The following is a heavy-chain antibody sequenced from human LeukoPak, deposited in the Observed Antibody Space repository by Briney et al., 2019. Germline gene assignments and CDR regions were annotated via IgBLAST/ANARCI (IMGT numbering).Heavy chain of an antibody. CDR3: ARGQRIALDY. J-gene: IGHJ4*02. CDR1: GGSISSYY. D-gene: IGHD6-13*01. CDR2: IYHSGST. V-gene: IGHV4-59*12. Sequence: TSETLSLTCTVSGGSISSYYWSWIRQPPGKGLEWIGYIYHSGSTNYNPSLKSRVTISVDKSKNQFSLKLSSVTAADTAVYYCARGQRIALDYWGQGTLVTVSS.